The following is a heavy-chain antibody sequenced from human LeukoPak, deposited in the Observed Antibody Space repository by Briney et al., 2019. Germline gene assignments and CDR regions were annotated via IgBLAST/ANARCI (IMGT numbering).Heavy chain of an antibody. Sequence: ASVTVSCTVSGSSLTELFLYWVRQAPGKGLEWMGGFDVIDAKTFYAQKFQGRVTMTEDSSTDTAYMELSRLRSDDTAFYYCAAGRPYSLLDYWGQGTLITVSS. V-gene: IGHV1-24*01. D-gene: IGHD5-18*01. CDR3: AAGRPYSLLDY. CDR1: GSSLTELF. J-gene: IGHJ4*02. CDR2: FDVIDAKT.